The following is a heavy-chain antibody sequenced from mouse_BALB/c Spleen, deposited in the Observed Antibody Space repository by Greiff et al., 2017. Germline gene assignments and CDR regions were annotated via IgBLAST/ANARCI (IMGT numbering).Heavy chain of an antibody. D-gene: IGHD2-10*02. V-gene: IGHV2-4-1*01. CDR3: AQYGNYPAWFAY. Sequence: QVQLQQSGPGLVQPSQSLSITCTASGFSLTSYGVHWVRQSPGKGLEWLGVIWSGGSTDYNAAFISRLSISKDNSKSQVFFKMNSLQADDTAIYYCAQYGNYPAWFAYWGQGTLVTVSA. J-gene: IGHJ3*01. CDR1: GFSLTSYG. CDR2: IWSGGST.